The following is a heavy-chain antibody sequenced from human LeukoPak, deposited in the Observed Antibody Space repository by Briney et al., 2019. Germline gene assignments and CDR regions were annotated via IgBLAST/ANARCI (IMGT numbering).Heavy chain of an antibody. J-gene: IGHJ6*03. CDR3: ARGYSSSSYYYYYYYMDV. CDR2: ISSSSSTI. D-gene: IGHD6-6*01. CDR1: GFTFSSYS. V-gene: IGHV3-48*04. Sequence: PGGSLRLSCAASGFTFSSYSMNWVRQAPGKGLEWVSYISSSSSTIYYADSVKGRFTISRDNAKDSLYLQMNSLRAEDTAVYYCARGYSSSSYYYYYYYMDVWGKGTTVTVSS.